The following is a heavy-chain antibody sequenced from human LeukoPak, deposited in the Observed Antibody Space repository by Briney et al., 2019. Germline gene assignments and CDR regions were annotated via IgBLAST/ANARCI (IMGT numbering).Heavy chain of an antibody. V-gene: IGHV1-18*01. D-gene: IGHD3-16*02. CDR3: ARDEMITFGGVIAASYFDY. CDR2: ISAYNGNT. Sequence: ASVKVSCKASGYTFTSYGISWVRQAPGQGLEWMGWISAYNGNTNYAQKLQGRVTMTTDTSTSTAYMELRSLRSDLTAVYYCARDEMITFGGVIAASYFDYWGQGTLVTVSS. CDR1: GYTFTSYG. J-gene: IGHJ4*02.